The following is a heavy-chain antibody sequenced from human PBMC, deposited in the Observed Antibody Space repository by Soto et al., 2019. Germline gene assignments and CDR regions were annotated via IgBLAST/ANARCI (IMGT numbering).Heavy chain of an antibody. V-gene: IGHV1-69*01. J-gene: IGHJ4*02. Sequence: QVQLVQSGAEVKKPGSSVRVSCKASGGMFYSSAINWVRQAPGQGLEWLGGIVPMNGSPKYAQEFLGRVTISADASATTAYMDLSGLKSEDTAVSYCPFAPNSTYQLVSYWGRATHVTVSS. CDR1: GGMFYSSA. D-gene: IGHD1-1*01. CDR2: IVPMNGSP. CDR3: PFAPNSTYQLVSY.